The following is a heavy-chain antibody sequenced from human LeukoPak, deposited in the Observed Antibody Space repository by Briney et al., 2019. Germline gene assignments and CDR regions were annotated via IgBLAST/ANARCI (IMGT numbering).Heavy chain of an antibody. CDR3: ARSQNYYGSGDY. V-gene: IGHV4-61*03. CDR1: GDSVSNGNYY. D-gene: IGHD3-10*01. J-gene: IGHJ4*02. Sequence: PSETLSLTCTVSGDSVSNGNYYWSRLRQPPGKALEWIGYIYYTGSTYYNPSLEGRVTISVDTSRNHFSVKLSSVTAADTAVYYCARSQNYYGSGDYWSQGTLVTVSS. CDR2: IYYTGST.